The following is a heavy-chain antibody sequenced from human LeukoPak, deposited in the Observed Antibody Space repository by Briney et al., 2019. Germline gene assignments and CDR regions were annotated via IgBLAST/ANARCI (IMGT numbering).Heavy chain of an antibody. CDR3: ARDRAVTTGYYHGMDV. Sequence: SLRLSCAASGFTFSSYAMHWVRQAPGKGLEWVAVISYDGSNKYYADSVKGRFTISRDNSKNTLYLQMNSLRAEDTAVYYCARDRAVTTGYYHGMDVWGQGTTVTVSS. J-gene: IGHJ6*02. V-gene: IGHV3-30-3*01. CDR2: ISYDGSNK. D-gene: IGHD4-17*01. CDR1: GFTFSSYA.